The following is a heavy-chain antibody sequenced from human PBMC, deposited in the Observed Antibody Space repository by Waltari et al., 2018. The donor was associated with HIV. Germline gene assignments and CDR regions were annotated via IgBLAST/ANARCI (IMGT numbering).Heavy chain of an antibody. CDR3: ASQYSYGLRPNFFDY. CDR2: IYTSGSN. CDR1: GGSISSGSYY. D-gene: IGHD5-18*01. J-gene: IGHJ4*02. Sequence: QVQLQESGPGLVKPSQTLSLTCSVSGGSISSGSYYWSWIRQPAGKGLEWIGRIYTSGSNNYNPSLKSRVSISVDTSKNQFSLKLSSVTAADTAVYYCASQYSYGLRPNFFDYWGQGTLVTVSS. V-gene: IGHV4-61*02.